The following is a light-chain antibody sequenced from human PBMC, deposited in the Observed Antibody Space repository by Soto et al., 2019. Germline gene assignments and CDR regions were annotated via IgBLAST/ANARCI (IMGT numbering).Light chain of an antibody. CDR3: SSYTSSSLL. CDR1: SSDVGGYNY. Sequence: QSALTQPASVSRSPGQSITISCTGTSSDVGGYNYVSWYQQHPGKAPKLMIYDVSNRPSGVSNRFSGSKSGNTASLTISGLQAEDEADYYCSSYTSSSLLFGGGTKLTVL. V-gene: IGLV2-14*01. CDR2: DVS. J-gene: IGLJ3*02.